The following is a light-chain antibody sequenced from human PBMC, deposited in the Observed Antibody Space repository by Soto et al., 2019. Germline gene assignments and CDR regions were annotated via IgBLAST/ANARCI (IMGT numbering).Light chain of an antibody. V-gene: IGLV2-8*01. Sequence: VLTQPPSASWSPGQSVTISCTGTNNDICVYDFVSWYQHHPGKAPRLIIYEVVQRPSGVPDRFSGSKSGNTASLTVSGLQAADEADYFCKSYAGSNTYVFGSGTKVTVL. CDR2: EVV. J-gene: IGLJ1*01. CDR3: KSYAGSNTYV. CDR1: NNDICVYDF.